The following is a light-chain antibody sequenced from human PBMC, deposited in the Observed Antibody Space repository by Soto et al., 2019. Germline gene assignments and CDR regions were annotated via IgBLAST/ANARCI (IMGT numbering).Light chain of an antibody. CDR2: GAS. J-gene: IGKJ1*01. V-gene: IGKV3-15*01. CDR1: QSVSSN. CDR3: QQYNIWWT. Sequence: EIVMTQSPATLSVSLGERATLSCRASQSVSSNLAWYQQKPGQAPRLLIYGASTRATGIPARFSGSGSGTEFTLTISSLQSVDFAVYYCQQYNIWWTFGQGTKVEIK.